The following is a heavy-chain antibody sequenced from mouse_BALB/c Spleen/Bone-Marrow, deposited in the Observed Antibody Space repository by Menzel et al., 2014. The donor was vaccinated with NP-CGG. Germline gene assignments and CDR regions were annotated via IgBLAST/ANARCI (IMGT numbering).Heavy chain of an antibody. D-gene: IGHD2-4*01. J-gene: IGHJ1*01. CDR1: GYAFSSSW. CDR2: IYPGVGDT. Sequence: VQLQQFGPELVKPGASVKISCKASGYAFSSSWMNWVKQRPGQGLEWIGRIYPGVGDTNYNGKFKGKATLTADKSSSTAYMQHSSLTSVDSAVYFCARRRDYDRYFDVWGAGTTVTVSS. CDR3: ARRRDYDRYFDV. V-gene: IGHV1-82*01.